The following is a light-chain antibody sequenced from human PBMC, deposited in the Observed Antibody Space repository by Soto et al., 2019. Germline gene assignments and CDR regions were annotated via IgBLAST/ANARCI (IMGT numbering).Light chain of an antibody. CDR1: QSVSSSY. CDR3: QQYGSSRRT. V-gene: IGKV3-20*01. Sequence: EIVLTQSPDPLSLSPGGRATLSCRASQSVSSSYLAWYQQKPGQAPRLLIYGASSRATGIPDRFSGSGSGTDFTLTISRLEPEDFAVYYCQQYGSSRRTFGQGTKVDIK. J-gene: IGKJ1*01. CDR2: GAS.